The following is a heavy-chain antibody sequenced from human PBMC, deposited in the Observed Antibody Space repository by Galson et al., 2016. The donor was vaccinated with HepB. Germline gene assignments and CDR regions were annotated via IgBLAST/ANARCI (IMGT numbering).Heavy chain of an antibody. V-gene: IGHV3-11*06. CDR1: GFTFTEYY. J-gene: IGHJ4*02. Sequence: SLRLSCAASGFTFTEYYMTWIRQAPGKGLEWLSYLSPSTRYQNSADSVKGRFTIFRDNAKNSVYLQMNSLRAEDTAVYYCARDPGGYGFIDSWGQGTLVTVSS. CDR3: ARDPGGYGFIDS. D-gene: IGHD5-12*01. CDR2: LSPSTRYQ.